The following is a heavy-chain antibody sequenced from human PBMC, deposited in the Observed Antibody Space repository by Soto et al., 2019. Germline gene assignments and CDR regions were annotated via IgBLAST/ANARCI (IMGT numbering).Heavy chain of an antibody. CDR3: ARGPVTMIVVVIGRAWFDP. Sequence: SETLSLTCAVYGGSFSGYDWSWIRQPPGKGLEWIGEINHSGSTNYNPSLKSRVTISVDTSKNQFSLKLSSVTAADTAVYYCARGPVTMIVVVIGRAWFDPWGQGTLVTVSS. CDR1: GGSFSGYD. CDR2: INHSGST. D-gene: IGHD3-22*01. J-gene: IGHJ5*02. V-gene: IGHV4-34*01.